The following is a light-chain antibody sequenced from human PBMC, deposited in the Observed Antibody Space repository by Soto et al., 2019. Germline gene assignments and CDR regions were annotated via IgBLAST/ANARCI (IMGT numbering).Light chain of an antibody. V-gene: IGKV3-20*01. CDR1: QSVSSRD. CDR3: QQYGSSPKT. Sequence: EIVLTQSPGTLSLSPGERATLSCGASQSVSSRDLAWYQQKPGQAPRLLIYGASSRATGIPDRFSGSGSGTDFTLTISILEPEDFAVYYCQQYGSSPKTFGQGTKVDIK. J-gene: IGKJ1*01. CDR2: GAS.